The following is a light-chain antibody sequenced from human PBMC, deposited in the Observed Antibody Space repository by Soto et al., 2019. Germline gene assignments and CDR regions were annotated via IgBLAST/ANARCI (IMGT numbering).Light chain of an antibody. CDR2: EGS. V-gene: IGLV2-23*01. Sequence: ALTQPASVSGSPGQSITISCAGTSSDVGGYNYVSWYQQHPGKAPKLMIYEGSKRPSGVSNRFSGSKSGNTASLTISGLQAEDEADYYCCSYAGSSTFYVFGTGTKGTVL. CDR3: CSYAGSSTFYV. CDR1: SSDVGGYNY. J-gene: IGLJ1*01.